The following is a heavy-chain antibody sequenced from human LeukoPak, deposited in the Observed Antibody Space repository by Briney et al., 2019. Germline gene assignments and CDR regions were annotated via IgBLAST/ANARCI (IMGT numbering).Heavy chain of an antibody. CDR1: GGSISSGGYY. D-gene: IGHD1-14*01. V-gene: IGHV4-31*03. CDR3: ARTRMSRWFDP. J-gene: IGHJ5*02. Sequence: SQTLSLTCTVSGGSISSGGYYWSWIRQHPGKGLEWIGYIYYSGSTYYNPSLKSRVTIPVDTSKNQFSLKLSSVTAADTAVYYCARTRMSRWFDPWGQGTLVTVSA. CDR2: IYYSGST.